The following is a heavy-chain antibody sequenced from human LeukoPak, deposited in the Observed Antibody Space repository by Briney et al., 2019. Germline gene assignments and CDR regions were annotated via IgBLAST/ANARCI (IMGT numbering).Heavy chain of an antibody. Sequence: ASVKVSCKASGYTFTSYYMHWVRQAPGQGLEWMGWINPNSGGTNYAQKFQGRVTMTRDTSISTAYMELSRLRSDDTAVYYCAREKGTIFGVVIPHFDYWGQGTLVTVSS. CDR3: AREKGTIFGVVIPHFDY. CDR1: GYTFTSYY. V-gene: IGHV1-2*02. CDR2: INPNSGGT. D-gene: IGHD3-3*01. J-gene: IGHJ4*02.